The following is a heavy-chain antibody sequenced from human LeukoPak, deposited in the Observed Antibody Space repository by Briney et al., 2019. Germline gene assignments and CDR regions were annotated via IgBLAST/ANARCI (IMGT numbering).Heavy chain of an antibody. CDR2: INHSGST. V-gene: IGHV4-34*01. CDR3: ARALAVAGEIDP. J-gene: IGHJ5*02. Sequence: SETLSLTCAVYGGSFSGYYWSWIRQPPGKGLEWIGEINHSGSTNYNPSLKSRVTISVDTSKNQFSLKLSSVTAADTAVYYCARALAVAGEIDPWGQGTLVTVSS. D-gene: IGHD6-19*01. CDR1: GGSFSGYY.